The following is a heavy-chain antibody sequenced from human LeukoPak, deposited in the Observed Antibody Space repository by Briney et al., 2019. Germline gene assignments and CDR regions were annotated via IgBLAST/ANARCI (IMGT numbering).Heavy chain of an antibody. D-gene: IGHD4-17*01. CDR1: GFTFDDYA. J-gene: IGHJ6*02. CDR2: ISWNSGSI. V-gene: IGHV3-9*01. Sequence: PGRSLRLSCAASGFTFDDYAMHWVRQAPGKGLEWVSGISWNSGSIGYADSVKGRFTISRDNAKNSLYLQMNSLRAEDTALYYRAKGLGTVTTGDYYYGMDVWGQGTTVTVSS. CDR3: AKGLGTVTTGDYYYGMDV.